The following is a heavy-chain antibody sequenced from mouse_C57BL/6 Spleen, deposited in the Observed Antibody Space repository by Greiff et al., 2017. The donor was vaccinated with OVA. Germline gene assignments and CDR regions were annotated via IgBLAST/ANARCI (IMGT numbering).Heavy chain of an antibody. J-gene: IGHJ2*01. V-gene: IGHV1-50*01. CDR1: GYTFTSYW. Sequence: QVQLQQPGAELVKPGASVKLSCKASGYTFTSYWMQWVKQRPGPGLEWIGEIDPSASYTNYNQKFKGKATLTVDTSSSTAYMQLSSLTSEDSAVYYCARRGDYDYDSDDWGQGTTLTVSS. D-gene: IGHD2-4*01. CDR3: ARRGDYDYDSDD. CDR2: IDPSASYT.